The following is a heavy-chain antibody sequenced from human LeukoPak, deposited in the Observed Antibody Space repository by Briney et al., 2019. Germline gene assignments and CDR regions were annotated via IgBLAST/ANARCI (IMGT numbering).Heavy chain of an antibody. CDR1: GFTFSSYS. D-gene: IGHD3-10*01. CDR2: ISSSSSTI. V-gene: IGHV3-48*04. Sequence: GGSLRLSCAASGFTFSSYSMNWVRQAPGKGLEWVSYISSSSSTIYYADSVKGRFTISRDNAKNSLYLQMNGLRAEDTAVYYCAGAYYGPGSYYPDAFDIWGQGTMVTVSS. J-gene: IGHJ3*02. CDR3: AGAYYGPGSYYPDAFDI.